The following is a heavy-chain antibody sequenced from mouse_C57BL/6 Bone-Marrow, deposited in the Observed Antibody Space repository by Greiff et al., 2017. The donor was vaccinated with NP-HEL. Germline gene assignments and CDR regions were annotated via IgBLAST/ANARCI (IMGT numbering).Heavy chain of an antibody. J-gene: IGHJ2*01. V-gene: IGHV14-3*01. CDR2: IDPANGNT. Sequence: EVNLVESVAELVRPWASVKLSCTASGFNIKNTYMHWVKQRPEQGLEWIGRIDPANGNTKYAPKFQGKATITADTSSNTAYLQLSSLTSEDTAIYYCARRGLTVVGFDYWGQGTTLTVSS. CDR3: ARRGLTVVGFDY. D-gene: IGHD1-1*01. CDR1: GFNIKNTY.